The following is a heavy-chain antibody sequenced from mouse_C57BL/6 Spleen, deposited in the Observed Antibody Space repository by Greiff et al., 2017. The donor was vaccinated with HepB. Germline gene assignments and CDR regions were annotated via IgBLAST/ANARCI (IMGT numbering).Heavy chain of an antibody. D-gene: IGHD1-2*01. J-gene: IGHJ2*01. CDR2: IYNSGTI. CDR3: ARDHYDDYFDY. Sequence: EVKLMESGPGLVKPSQTVFLTCTVTGISITTGNYRWSWIRQFPGNKLEWIGYIYNSGTITYNPSLTIRTTITRDTPKNQFFLEMNSLTAEDTATYYCARDHYDDYFDYWGQGTTLTVSS. CDR1: GISITTGNYR. V-gene: IGHV3-5*01.